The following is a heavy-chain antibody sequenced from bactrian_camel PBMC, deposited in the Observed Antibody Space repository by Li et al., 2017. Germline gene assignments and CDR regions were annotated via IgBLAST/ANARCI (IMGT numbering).Heavy chain of an antibody. CDR2: TYAGGGTT. J-gene: IGHJ4*01. Sequence: VQLVESGGGSVQAGGSLRLSCVSSGTTYSSGAMGWFRQAAEKEREAVAGTYAGGGTTIFADSVKGRFAISSDKSRNTLDLQMNDLNIDDTGVYYCAADCATGIPAGPVPRQPQRRYWGQGTQVTVS. V-gene: IGHV3S54*01. CDR1: GTTYSSGA. D-gene: IGHD4*01. CDR3: AADCATGIPAGPVPRQPQRRY.